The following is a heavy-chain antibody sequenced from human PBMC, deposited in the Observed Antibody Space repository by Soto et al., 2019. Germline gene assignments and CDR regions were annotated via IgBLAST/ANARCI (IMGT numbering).Heavy chain of an antibody. D-gene: IGHD3-22*01. Sequence: QVQLVQSGAEVKKPGASVKVSCKASGYTFTSYGISWVRQAPGQGLEWMGWISAYNGNTNYAQKLQGRVTMTTDTXTXTXXMELRSLRSDDTAVYYCARELDLSYNDSSGPTMDVWGQGTTVTVSS. J-gene: IGHJ6*02. CDR2: ISAYNGNT. V-gene: IGHV1-18*01. CDR1: GYTFTSYG. CDR3: ARELDLSYNDSSGPTMDV.